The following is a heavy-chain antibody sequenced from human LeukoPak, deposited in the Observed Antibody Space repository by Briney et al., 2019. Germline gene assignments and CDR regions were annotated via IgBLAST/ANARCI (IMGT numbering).Heavy chain of an antibody. V-gene: IGHV1-69*05. D-gene: IGHD3-22*01. J-gene: IGHJ4*02. CDR2: IIPIFGTA. CDR1: VGTFISYA. CDR3: ARGDITMTPSDY. Sequence: SVKVSCKASVGTFISYAISGLRQPPAQELEWMGGIIPIFGTANYAQKCHGRVTITTDESTSTAYMELSSLRSEDTAVYYCARGDITMTPSDYWGQGTLVTVSS.